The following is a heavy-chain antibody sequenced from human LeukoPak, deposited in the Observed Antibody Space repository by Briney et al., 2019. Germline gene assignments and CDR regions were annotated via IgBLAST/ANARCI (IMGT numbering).Heavy chain of an antibody. J-gene: IGHJ6*02. Sequence: GGSLRLSCLASGFSFNSYTMNWVREAPGKGLELVSTISPVSSYTWYAESVKGRFTISRDNPKNSLYLQMDSLRAEDTAVYYCVRDVSRRIGMDVWGQGTTVTVSS. CDR2: ISPVSSYT. V-gene: IGHV3-21*01. CDR3: VRDVSRRIGMDV. D-gene: IGHD2/OR15-2a*01. CDR1: GFSFNSYT.